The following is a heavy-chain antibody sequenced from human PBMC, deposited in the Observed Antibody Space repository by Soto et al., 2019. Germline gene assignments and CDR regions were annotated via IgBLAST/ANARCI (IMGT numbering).Heavy chain of an antibody. D-gene: IGHD2-15*01. CDR1: GGSFSGYY. V-gene: IGHV4-34*01. Sequence: QVQLQQWGAGLLKPSETLSLTCAVYGGSFSGYYWSWIRQPPGKGLEWIGEINHSGSTNYNPSLKSRVTISVDTSKNQFSLKLSSVTAADTAVYYCARGGIGYCSGGSCSPIDYWGQGTLVTVSS. CDR2: INHSGST. J-gene: IGHJ4*02. CDR3: ARGGIGYCSGGSCSPIDY.